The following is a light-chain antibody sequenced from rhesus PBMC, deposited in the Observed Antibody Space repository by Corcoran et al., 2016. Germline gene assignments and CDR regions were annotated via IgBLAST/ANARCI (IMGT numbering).Light chain of an antibody. J-gene: IGLJ1*01. CDR2: FNT. CDR1: DSNMGSND. Sequence: QSVLTQPPSVSGTPGQTVTISCSGSDSNMGSNDVYWYQQFPGTAPKPLIYFNTERPSGGPDRISGSKSGTSASLAISGLRPEDEADYHCEAWDSALSGYFFGPGTRLTVL. V-gene: IGLV1-72*02. CDR3: EAWDSALSGYF.